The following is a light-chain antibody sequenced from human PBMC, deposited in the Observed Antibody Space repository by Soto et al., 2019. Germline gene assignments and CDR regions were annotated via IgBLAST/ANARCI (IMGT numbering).Light chain of an antibody. Sequence: QSALAQPASVSGSPGQSITISCTGTSSDVGAYDFVSWYQQHPDKAPKLMIYEVSNRPSGVSYRFSGSRSVNTATLTISGLQAEDEADYSCSSYTTSSTRVFGTGTKVTVL. CDR2: EVS. CDR3: SSYTTSSTRV. V-gene: IGLV2-14*03. J-gene: IGLJ1*01. CDR1: SSDVGAYDF.